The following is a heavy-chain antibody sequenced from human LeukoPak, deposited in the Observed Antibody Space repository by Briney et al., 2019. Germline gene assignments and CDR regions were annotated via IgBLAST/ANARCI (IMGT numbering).Heavy chain of an antibody. CDR2: ISSSSSYT. J-gene: IGHJ3*02. CDR1: GFTFSDYY. CDR3: ASLADPGTETAFDI. V-gene: IGHV3-11*03. Sequence: PGGSLRLSCAASGFTFSDYYMSWIRQAPGKGLEWVSYISSSSSYTNYADSVKGRFTISRDNAKNSLYLQMNSLRAEDTAVYYCASLADPGTETAFDIWGQGTMVTVSS. D-gene: IGHD4-17*01.